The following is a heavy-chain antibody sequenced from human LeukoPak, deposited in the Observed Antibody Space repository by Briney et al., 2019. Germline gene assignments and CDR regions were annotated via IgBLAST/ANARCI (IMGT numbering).Heavy chain of an antibody. CDR3: ARHSSYYYGSGSYLFDY. CDR2: IYYSGST. V-gene: IGHV4-39*01. CDR1: GGSISSRSYY. D-gene: IGHD3-10*01. Sequence: SETLSLTCTVSGGSISSRSYYWGWIRQPPGKGLEWIGSIYYSGSTYYNPSLKSRATISVDTSKNQFSLKLSSVTAADTAVYYCARHSSYYYGSGSYLFDYWGQGTLVTVSS. J-gene: IGHJ4*02.